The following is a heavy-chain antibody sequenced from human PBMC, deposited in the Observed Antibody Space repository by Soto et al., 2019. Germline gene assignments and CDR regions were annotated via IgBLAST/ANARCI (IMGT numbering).Heavy chain of an antibody. J-gene: IGHJ4*02. CDR1: GGSISSYY. V-gene: IGHV4-59*01. CDR2: ISYSGST. Sequence: QVQLQESGPGLVKPSETLSLTCTVSGGSISSYYWTWIRQPPGKGLEWLGYISYSGSTSSNPSLNSRLTLSAAPSRNQFSLKVGSVTAADTAVYYGARVGGSLPPGFVYGGQGTLVTVTS. CDR3: ARVGGSLPPGFVY. D-gene: IGHD2-15*01.